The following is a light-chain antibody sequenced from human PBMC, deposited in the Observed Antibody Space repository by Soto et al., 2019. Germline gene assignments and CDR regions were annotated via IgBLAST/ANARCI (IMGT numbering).Light chain of an antibody. CDR1: QRVDKY. Sequence: DIQMTQSPSSLSAFVGDRVTITCRASQRVDKYLNWYQQKPGRAPNLLIYAASSLQSGVPSRFSGSGSGADFTLTITSLHPEDLATYFCQQTYISPWTFGQGTKVEI. J-gene: IGKJ1*01. V-gene: IGKV1-39*01. CDR3: QQTYISPWT. CDR2: AAS.